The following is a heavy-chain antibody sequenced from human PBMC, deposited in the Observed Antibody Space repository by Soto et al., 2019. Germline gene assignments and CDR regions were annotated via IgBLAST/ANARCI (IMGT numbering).Heavy chain of an antibody. D-gene: IGHD3-10*01. Sequence: GGSLRLSCAASGFTFSRYAMSWVRQAPGKGLEWVSAISGSGGSTYYADSVKGRFTISRDNSKNTLYLQMNSMRAEDTAVYYCAKKEVTLREPFDYWGQGNLVTVSS. CDR2: ISGSGGST. V-gene: IGHV3-23*01. CDR3: AKKEVTLREPFDY. J-gene: IGHJ4*02. CDR1: GFTFSRYA.